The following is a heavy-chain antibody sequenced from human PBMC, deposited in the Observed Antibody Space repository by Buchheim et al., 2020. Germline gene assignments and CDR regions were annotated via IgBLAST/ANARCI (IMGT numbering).Heavy chain of an antibody. CDR2: IRYDGSNK. J-gene: IGHJ6*02. Sequence: QVQLVESGGGVVQPGRSLRLSCAASGFTFSSYGMHWVRQAPGKGLEWVAFIRYDGSNKYYADSVKGRFTISRDNSKNTLYLQMNSLRAEDTAVYYCAKGTLGYYSSTSCPSAYCYYGMDVWGQGTT. CDR3: AKGTLGYYSSTSCPSAYCYYGMDV. V-gene: IGHV3-30*02. CDR1: GFTFSSYG. D-gene: IGHD2-2*01.